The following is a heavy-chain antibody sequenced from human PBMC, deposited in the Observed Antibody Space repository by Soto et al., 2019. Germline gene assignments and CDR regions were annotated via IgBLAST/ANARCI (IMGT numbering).Heavy chain of an antibody. CDR2: ISSSGSTI. CDR3: ARDPDLVAAMAFAFDI. Sequence: QVQLVESGGGFVKPGGSLRLSCAASGFTFSDYYMSWIRQAPGKGLEWVSYISSSGSTIYYADSVKGRFTISRDNAKNSLYLQMNSLRAEDTAVYYCARDPDLVAAMAFAFDIWGQGTMVTVSS. J-gene: IGHJ3*02. V-gene: IGHV3-11*01. D-gene: IGHD2-15*01. CDR1: GFTFSDYY.